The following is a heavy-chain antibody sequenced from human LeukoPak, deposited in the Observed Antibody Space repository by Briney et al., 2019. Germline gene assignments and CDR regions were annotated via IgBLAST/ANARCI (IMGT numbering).Heavy chain of an antibody. Sequence: SETLSLTCTVSGVSISSYYWSWIRQPAGKGLEWIGRIHTSESTNYNPSLKSRVTMSVDRSKNQFSLKLSSVTAADTAVYYCARDSYYYGSGSYYPFDYWGQGTLVTVSS. V-gene: IGHV4-4*07. D-gene: IGHD3-10*01. CDR2: IHTSEST. CDR3: ARDSYYYGSGSYYPFDY. CDR1: GVSISSYY. J-gene: IGHJ4*02.